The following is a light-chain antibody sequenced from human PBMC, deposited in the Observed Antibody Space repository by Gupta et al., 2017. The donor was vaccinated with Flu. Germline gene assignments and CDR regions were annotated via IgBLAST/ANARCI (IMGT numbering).Light chain of an antibody. CDR2: SAS. V-gene: IGLV7-43*01. J-gene: IGLJ3*02. Sequence: QTVVTQEPSLTVSPGGTVTLPCSSSAGIVTSGYYANWFQQKPGQAPRPLLYSASNRHSWTPARFSGSLLGGKAALTLSGAQPDDEAEYYCLLYYGGVWVFGGGTKLTVL. CDR3: LLYYGGVWV. CDR1: AGIVTSGYY.